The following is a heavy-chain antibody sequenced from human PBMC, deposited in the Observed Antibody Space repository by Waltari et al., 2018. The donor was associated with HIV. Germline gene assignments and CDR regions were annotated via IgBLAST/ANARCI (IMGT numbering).Heavy chain of an antibody. V-gene: IGHV4-39*01. Sequence: QVQLKESGPGLVKPSETLSLTCTIPGDSISTSSFYWGWIRQPPGKGLEWIGSLSSSTFVNYNPSLKSRVIISGDTSKNIISLTLRSVTAADAAVYFCARLGSGTYFSTRIDYWGQGIVVTVSS. CDR1: GDSISTSSFY. CDR2: LSSSTFV. D-gene: IGHD3-10*01. CDR3: ARLGSGTYFSTRIDY. J-gene: IGHJ4*02.